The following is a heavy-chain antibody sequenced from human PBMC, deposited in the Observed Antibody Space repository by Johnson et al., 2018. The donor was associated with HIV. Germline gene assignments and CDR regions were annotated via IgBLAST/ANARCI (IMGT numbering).Heavy chain of an antibody. CDR2: IWYDGSNK. CDR3: AKGEWGAGTDAFDI. Sequence: QMQLVESGGGVVQPGRSLRLSCAASGFTFSSYGMHWVRQAPGKGLEWVAVIWYDGSNKYYADSVKGRFTISRDNSKNTRYLQMNSLRAEDTAVYYCAKGEWGAGTDAFDIWGQGTMVTVSS. D-gene: IGHD3-16*01. V-gene: IGHV3-33*06. J-gene: IGHJ3*02. CDR1: GFTFSSYG.